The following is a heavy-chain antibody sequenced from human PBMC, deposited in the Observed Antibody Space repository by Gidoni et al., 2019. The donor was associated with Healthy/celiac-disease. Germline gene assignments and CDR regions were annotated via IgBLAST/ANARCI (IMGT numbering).Heavy chain of an antibody. CDR2: ISGSGGST. CDR1: GFTFSSYA. Sequence: EVQLLESGGGLVQPGGSLRLSCAASGFTFSSYAMSWVGQAPGKGLEWVSAISGSGGSTYYADSVKGRFTISRDNSKNTLYLQMNSLRAEDTAVYYCAKDPAAGPFYGMDVWGQGTTVTVSS. J-gene: IGHJ6*02. V-gene: IGHV3-23*01. D-gene: IGHD6-13*01. CDR3: AKDPAAGPFYGMDV.